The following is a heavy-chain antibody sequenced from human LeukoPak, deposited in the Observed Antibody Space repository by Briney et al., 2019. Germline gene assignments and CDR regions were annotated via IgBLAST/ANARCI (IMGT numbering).Heavy chain of an antibody. Sequence: ASVKVSCKASGGTFSSYAISWVRQAPGQGLEWMGRIIAILGIANYAQKFQGRVTITADKSTSTAYMELSSLRSEDTAVYYCARGGNQIGYCSGGSCYSPFDPWGQGTLVTVSS. CDR3: ARGGNQIGYCSGGSCYSPFDP. D-gene: IGHD2-15*01. CDR1: GGTFSSYA. V-gene: IGHV1-69*04. CDR2: IIAILGIA. J-gene: IGHJ5*02.